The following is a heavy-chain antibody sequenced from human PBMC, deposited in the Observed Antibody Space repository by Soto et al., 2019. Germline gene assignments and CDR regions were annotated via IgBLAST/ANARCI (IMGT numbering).Heavy chain of an antibody. J-gene: IGHJ4*02. Sequence: ESGPTLVNPTPTLTLTCTFSGFSLSTSGVGVGWIRQPPGKALEWLALIYWNEDKRYSPSLKSRLTITKDTSKNQVVLTMTNMDPVDTATYYCAHRRLRSIVGATQGYCDYWGQGTLVTVSS. CDR2: IYWNEDK. D-gene: IGHD1-26*01. V-gene: IGHV2-5*01. CDR1: GFSLSTSGVG. CDR3: AHRRLRSIVGATQGYCDY.